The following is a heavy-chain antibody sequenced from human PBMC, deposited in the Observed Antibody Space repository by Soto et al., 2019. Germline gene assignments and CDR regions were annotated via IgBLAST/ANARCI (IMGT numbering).Heavy chain of an antibody. D-gene: IGHD6-19*01. CDR3: ARLTSAVAGDYYGMDV. J-gene: IGHJ6*02. Sequence: ASVKVSCKASGYTFTSYAMHLVRQAPGQRPEWMGWINAGNGNTKYSQKFQGRVTITRDTSASTAYMELSSLRSEDTAVYYCARLTSAVAGDYYGMDVWGQGTTVTVSS. CDR1: GYTFTSYA. V-gene: IGHV1-3*01. CDR2: INAGNGNT.